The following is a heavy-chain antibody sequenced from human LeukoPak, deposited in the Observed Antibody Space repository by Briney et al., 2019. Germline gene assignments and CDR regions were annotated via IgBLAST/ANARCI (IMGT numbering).Heavy chain of an antibody. CDR3: ARDFTGGDTAMAHDYYYYMDV. CDR2: INPNSGGT. D-gene: IGHD5-18*01. V-gene: IGHV1-2*02. J-gene: IGHJ6*03. Sequence: ASVKVSCKASGYTFTGYYMHWVRQAPGQGLEWMGWINPNSGGTNYAQKFQGRVTMTRDTSISTAYMELSRLRSDDTAVYYCARDFTGGDTAMAHDYYYYMDVWGKGTTVTISS. CDR1: GYTFTGYY.